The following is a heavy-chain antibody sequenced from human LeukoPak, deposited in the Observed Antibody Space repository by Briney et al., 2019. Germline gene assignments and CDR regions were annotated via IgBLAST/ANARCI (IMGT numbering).Heavy chain of an antibody. Sequence: ASVNVSCTASGYTFTSYYMHWVRQAPGQGLEWMGIINPSGGSTSYAQKFQGRVTMTRDTSTSTVYMELSSLRSEDTAVYYCARDRVSSMVRGVIITYWFDPWGQGTLVTVSS. V-gene: IGHV1-46*01. D-gene: IGHD3-10*01. CDR2: INPSGGST. J-gene: IGHJ5*02. CDR3: ARDRVSSMVRGVIITYWFDP. CDR1: GYTFTSYY.